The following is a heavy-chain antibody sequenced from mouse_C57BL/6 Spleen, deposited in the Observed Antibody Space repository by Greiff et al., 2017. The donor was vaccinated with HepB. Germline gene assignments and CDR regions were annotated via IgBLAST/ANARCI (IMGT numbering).Heavy chain of an antibody. CDR1: GFTFSDYY. V-gene: IGHV5-16*01. Sequence: EVKLVESEGGLVQPGSSMKLSCTASGFTFSDYYMAWVRQVPEKGLEWVANINYDGSSTYYLDSLKSRFIISRDNAKNILYLQMSSLKSEDTATYYCARAVITTVVAPYWYFDVWGTGTTVTVSS. CDR3: ARAVITTVVAPYWYFDV. J-gene: IGHJ1*03. CDR2: INYDGSST. D-gene: IGHD1-1*01.